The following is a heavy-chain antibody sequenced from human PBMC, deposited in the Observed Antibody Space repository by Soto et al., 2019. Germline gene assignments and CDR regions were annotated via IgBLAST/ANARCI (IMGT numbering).Heavy chain of an antibody. D-gene: IGHD3-22*01. J-gene: IGHJ4*02. Sequence: EVQLVESGGGVVRPGGSLRLSCVASGLTFDDYSMSWVRQAPGKGLEWVSGINWNGGSTGYADSVKGRFTISRDNAKNSLYLQVNSLRAEDTALYYCAKSLTSYYDSSGYSGFDYWGQGTLVTVSS. CDR1: GLTFDDYS. CDR2: INWNGGST. V-gene: IGHV3-20*04. CDR3: AKSLTSYYDSSGYSGFDY.